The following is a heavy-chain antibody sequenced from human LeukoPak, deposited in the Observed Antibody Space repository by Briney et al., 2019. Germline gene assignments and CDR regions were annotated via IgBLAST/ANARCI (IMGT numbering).Heavy chain of an antibody. CDR1: GFTFSNYW. Sequence: GGSLRLSCAASGFTFSNYWMTWVRQAPGKALEWVANIKRDGSTKKYVDAEQGRFTISRDNAKNSLYLQMDSLSAEDTAVYYCARYKYDASSGHLYWGQGALVTVSS. CDR2: IKRDGSTK. D-gene: IGHD3-22*01. J-gene: IGHJ4*02. CDR3: ARYKYDASSGHLY. V-gene: IGHV3-7*01.